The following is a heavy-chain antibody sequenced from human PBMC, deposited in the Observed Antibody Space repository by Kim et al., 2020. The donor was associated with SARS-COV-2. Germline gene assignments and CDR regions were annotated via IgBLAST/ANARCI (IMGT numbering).Heavy chain of an antibody. D-gene: IGHD2-2*01. CDR2: INPSGGST. J-gene: IGHJ5*02. V-gene: IGHV1-46*01. Sequence: ASVKVSCKASGYTFTSYYMHWVRQAPGQGLEWMGIINPSGGSTSYAQKFQGRVTMTRDTSTSTVYMELSSLRSEDTAVYYCAREEGGYCSSTSCYGFDPWGQGTLVTVSS. CDR3: AREEGGYCSSTSCYGFDP. CDR1: GYTFTSYY.